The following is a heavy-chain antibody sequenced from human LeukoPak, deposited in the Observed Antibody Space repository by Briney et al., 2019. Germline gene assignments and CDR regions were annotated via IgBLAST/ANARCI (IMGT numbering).Heavy chain of an antibody. CDR1: GFTFDDYA. Sequence: GRSLRLSCAASGFTFDDYAMHWVRQAPGKGLEWVSGISWNSGSIGYADSVKGRFTISRDNAKNSLYLQMNSLRAEDMALYYCAKDMGYDILTGNQGYFDYWGQGTLVTVSS. CDR2: ISWNSGSI. CDR3: AKDMGYDILTGNQGYFDY. V-gene: IGHV3-9*03. D-gene: IGHD3-9*01. J-gene: IGHJ4*02.